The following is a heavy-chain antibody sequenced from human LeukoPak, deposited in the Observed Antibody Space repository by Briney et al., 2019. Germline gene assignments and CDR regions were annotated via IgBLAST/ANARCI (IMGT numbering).Heavy chain of an antibody. J-gene: IGHJ3*02. D-gene: IGHD2/OR15-2a*01. V-gene: IGHV1-69*13. CDR1: GYTFTSQD. CDR3: AREDQFVIQRAFDI. CDR2: TIPLFNTA. Sequence: RASVKVSCKASGYTFTSQDISWVRQAPGQGLEWMGGTIPLFNTANYAHKFQGRVNIIADEATSTAYMELTGLRSEDTAVYYCAREDQFVIQRAFDIWGQGTVVTVSS.